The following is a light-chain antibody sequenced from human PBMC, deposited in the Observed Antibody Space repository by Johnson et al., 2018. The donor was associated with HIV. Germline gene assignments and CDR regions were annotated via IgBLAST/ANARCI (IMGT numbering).Light chain of an antibody. J-gene: IGLJ1*01. V-gene: IGLV1-51*02. CDR3: GTWDSSLSVGG. CDR1: SSNIGNNY. CDR2: EDN. Sequence: QSVLTQPPSVSAAPGQKVTISCSGSSSNIGNNYVSWYQQFPGAAPKLLIYEDNKRPSGIPDRFSGSKSGTSATLAITGLQTGDEANYYCGTWDSSLSVGGFGTGTKVTVL.